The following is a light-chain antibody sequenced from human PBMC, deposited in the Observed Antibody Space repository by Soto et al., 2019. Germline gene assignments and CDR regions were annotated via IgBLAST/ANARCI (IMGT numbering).Light chain of an antibody. CDR2: DIN. CDR3: CSYAGLYSWV. J-gene: IGLJ3*02. CDR1: SSDVGSWNY. Sequence: QSALTQPRSVSGSPGQSVTISCTVTSSDVGSWNYVSWYQQYPGQAPKLIIYDINKRPSGVPDRFSGSKSDNTASLTISGLQVEDDADYYCCSYAGLYSWVFGGGTKLTVL. V-gene: IGLV2-11*01.